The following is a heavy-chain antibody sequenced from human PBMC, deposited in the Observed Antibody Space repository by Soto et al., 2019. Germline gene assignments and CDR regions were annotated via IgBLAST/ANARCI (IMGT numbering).Heavy chain of an antibody. J-gene: IGHJ4*02. Sequence: QVQLQQSGPGLVKPSQTLSLTCAISGDIVSSNSAAWNWIRQSPSRGLEWLGRKYYRSKWYTNYAGSVKSRKTLNPDTSKNQFALQMNSVTHEDTAVYYCARRAYAYCGSDCYSPRFDYGGQGTLVTVSS. V-gene: IGHV6-1*01. CDR2: KYYRSKWYT. CDR1: GDIVSSNSAA. D-gene: IGHD2-21*02. CDR3: ARRAYAYCGSDCYSPRFDY.